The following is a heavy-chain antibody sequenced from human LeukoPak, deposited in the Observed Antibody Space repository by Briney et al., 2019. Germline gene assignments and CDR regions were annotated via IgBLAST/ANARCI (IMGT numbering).Heavy chain of an antibody. D-gene: IGHD1-26*01. CDR2: ISYSGRA. J-gene: IGHJ5*02. V-gene: IGHV4-59*01. CDR1: GDSITDYN. CDR3: ARVSAGGGSEWVDN. Sequence: PSETLSLTCTVSGDSITDYNWSWIRQPPGKRLEWIGYISYSGRATYNPSVKSRVTISLATSRTQFSLSLTSVTAADTAVYYCARVSAGGGSEWVDNWGQGTLVTVSS.